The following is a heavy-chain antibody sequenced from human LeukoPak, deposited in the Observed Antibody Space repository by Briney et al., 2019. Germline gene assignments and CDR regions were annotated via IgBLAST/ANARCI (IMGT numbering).Heavy chain of an antibody. J-gene: IGHJ4*02. CDR1: GGTFSSYA. D-gene: IGHD3-3*01. CDR3: ARVRTHYDFWSGYFDY. V-gene: IGHV1-69*13. CDR2: IIPIFGTA. Sequence: SVKVSCKASGGTFSSYAISWVRQAPGQGLEWMGGIIPIFGTANYAQKFQGRVTITADESTSTAYMELSSLRSEDTAVYYCARVRTHYDFWSGYFDYWGQGTLVTVSS.